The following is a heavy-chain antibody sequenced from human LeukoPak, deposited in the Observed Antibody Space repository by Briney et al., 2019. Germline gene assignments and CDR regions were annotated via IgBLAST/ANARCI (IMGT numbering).Heavy chain of an antibody. CDR3: ARFTGKGGHDY. CDR2: IYHSGST. Sequence: SQTLSLTCTVSGGSISSGGYDWSWIRQPPGKGREGSGYIYHSGSTYYNPSLKSRVTISVDRSKNQFSLKLSSVTAADTAVYYCARFTGKGGHDYWGQGTLVTVSS. J-gene: IGHJ4*02. V-gene: IGHV4-30-2*01. CDR1: GGSISSGGYD. D-gene: IGHD1-14*01.